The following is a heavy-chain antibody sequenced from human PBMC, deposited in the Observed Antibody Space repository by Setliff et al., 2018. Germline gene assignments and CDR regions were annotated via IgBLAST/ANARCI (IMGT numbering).Heavy chain of an antibody. D-gene: IGHD3-10*01. Sequence: GGSLRLSCAASGFSFSNYAMHWVRQAPGRGLEWVAFTQFDGNDRYFADSVKGRFTISRDNSKYTLYLQMNSLRVEDSGRYYCARAKGTTMATQYFDYWGQGTLVTVSS. CDR2: TQFDGNDR. V-gene: IGHV3-30*02. CDR3: ARAKGTTMATQYFDY. J-gene: IGHJ4*02. CDR1: GFSFSNYA.